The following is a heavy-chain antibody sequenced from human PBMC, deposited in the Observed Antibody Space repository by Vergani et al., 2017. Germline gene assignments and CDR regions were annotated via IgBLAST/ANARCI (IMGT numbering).Heavy chain of an antibody. J-gene: IGHJ2*01. CDR2: IYNSGNG. CDR1: GDSIISRSYY. Sequence: QMQLQESGPGLVTASETLSLTCTVSGDSIISRSYYWGWLRQPPGKGLEWIGSIYNSGNGDSSSSLKSRVTIPADTSKNQFSLRLTSVTAADTAVYYCASGKYYSDSTSHFRGRYFDVWGRGTLVTVPS. CDR3: ASGKYYSDSTSHFRGRYFDV. V-gene: IGHV4-39*01. D-gene: IGHD3-16*01.